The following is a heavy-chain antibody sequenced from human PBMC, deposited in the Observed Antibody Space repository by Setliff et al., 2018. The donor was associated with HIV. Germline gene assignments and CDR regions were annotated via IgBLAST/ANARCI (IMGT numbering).Heavy chain of an antibody. CDR2: IIPIFGTA. CDR1: GGTFSSYA. CDR3: ARAGASSGWYGWYFDY. J-gene: IGHJ4*02. Sequence: SVKVSCKASGGTFSSYAISWVREAPGQGLEWMGGIIPIFGTANYAQKFQGRVTITADESTSTAYMELSSLRSEDTAVYYCARAGASSGWYGWYFDYWGQGTLVTVYS. D-gene: IGHD6-19*01. V-gene: IGHV1-69*13.